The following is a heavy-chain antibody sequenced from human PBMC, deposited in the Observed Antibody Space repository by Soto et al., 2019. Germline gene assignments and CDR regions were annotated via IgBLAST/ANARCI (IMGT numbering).Heavy chain of an antibody. CDR2: IIPIFGTA. J-gene: IGHJ6*02. D-gene: IGHD2-15*01. V-gene: IGHV1-69*06. CDR1: GGTFSSYA. CDR3: ARDEGYCSGGSCYGGASYYYYGMDV. Sequence: SVKVSCKASGGTFSSYAISWVRQAPGQGLEWMGGIIPIFGTANYAQKFQGRVTITADKSTSTAYMELSSLRSEDTAVYYCARDEGYCSGGSCYGGASYYYYGMDVWGQGTTVTVSS.